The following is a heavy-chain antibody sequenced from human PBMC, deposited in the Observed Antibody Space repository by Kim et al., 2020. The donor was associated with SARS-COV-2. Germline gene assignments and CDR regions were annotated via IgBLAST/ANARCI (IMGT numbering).Heavy chain of an antibody. CDR3: ARDLLSAYYDSSGYRGHDAFDI. V-gene: IGHV3-48*02. D-gene: IGHD3-22*01. J-gene: IGHJ3*02. CDR1: GFTFSSYS. Sequence: GGSLRLSCAASGFTFSSYSMNWVRQAPGKGLEWVSYISSSSTIYYADSVKGRFTISRDNAKNSLYLQMNSLRDEDTAVYYCARDLLSAYYDSSGYRGHDAFDIWGQGTMVTVSS. CDR2: ISSSSTI.